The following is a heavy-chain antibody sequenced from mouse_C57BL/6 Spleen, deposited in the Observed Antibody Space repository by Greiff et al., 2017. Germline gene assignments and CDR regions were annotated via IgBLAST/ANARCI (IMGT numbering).Heavy chain of an antibody. CDR3: ARWGAQATLDY. D-gene: IGHD3-2*02. CDR2: IDPSDSYT. CDR1: GYTFTSYW. Sequence: QVQLQQPGAELVKPGASVKMSCKASGYTFTSYWITWVKQRPGQGLEWIGEIDPSDSYTNYNQKFKGKATLTVDTSSSTAYMQLSSLTSEDSAVYYCARWGAQATLDYWGQGTTLTVSS. V-gene: IGHV1-69*02. J-gene: IGHJ2*01.